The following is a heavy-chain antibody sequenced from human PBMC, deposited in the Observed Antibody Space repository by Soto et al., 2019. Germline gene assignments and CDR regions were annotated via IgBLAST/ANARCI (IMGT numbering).Heavy chain of an antibody. CDR1: GLNLSGYE. J-gene: IGHJ6*02. V-gene: IGHV3-48*03. Sequence: GGAPKPSCAAPGLNLSGYEINWGRQAPGEGLGGVLYISSSGSTIYYADSVKGRFTISRDNAKNSLYLQMKSLRAEDTAVYYCARAHSSYSSSWYGGDYYYGMDVWGQGTTVTVSS. CDR3: ARAHSSYSSSWYGGDYYYGMDV. CDR2: ISSSGSTI. D-gene: IGHD6-13*01.